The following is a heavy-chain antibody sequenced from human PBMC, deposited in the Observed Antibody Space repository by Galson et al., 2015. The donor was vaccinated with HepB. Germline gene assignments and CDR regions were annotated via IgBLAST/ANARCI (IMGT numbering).Heavy chain of an antibody. J-gene: IGHJ4*02. CDR3: ARDPLANSWFGELLEGYYFDY. Sequence: SVKVSCKASGYTFTSYGISWVRQAPGQGLEWMGWISAYNGNTNYAQKLQGRVTMTTDTSTSTAYMEPRSLRSDDTAVYYCARDPLANSWFGELLEGYYFDYWGQGTLVTVSS. CDR2: ISAYNGNT. D-gene: IGHD3-10*01. CDR1: GYTFTSYG. V-gene: IGHV1-18*01.